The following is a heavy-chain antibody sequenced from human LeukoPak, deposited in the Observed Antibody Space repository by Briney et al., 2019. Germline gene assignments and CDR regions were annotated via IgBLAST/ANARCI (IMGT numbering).Heavy chain of an antibody. Sequence: SGGSLRLSCAASGFTFSNAWMNWVRQAPGKGLEWVGRVKSKTDGGTTDYAAPVKGRFTISRDDSKNTLYLQMNSLKTEDTAVYYCSTTYYYDSSEGYWGQGTLVTVSS. CDR3: STTYYYDSSEGY. D-gene: IGHD3-22*01. V-gene: IGHV3-15*07. CDR2: VKSKTDGGTT. J-gene: IGHJ4*02. CDR1: GFTFSNAW.